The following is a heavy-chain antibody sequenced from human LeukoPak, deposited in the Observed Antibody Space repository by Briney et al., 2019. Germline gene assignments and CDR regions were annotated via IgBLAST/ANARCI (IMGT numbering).Heavy chain of an antibody. J-gene: IGHJ4*02. CDR3: AKTGQFDS. D-gene: IGHD1-14*01. Sequence: PGGSLRLSCAASGFTFSSYAMSWVRQAPGKGLEWVSGISGSDDTTYYADSVKGRFAIFRDNSKNTVYLQMNSLRADDTAVYFCAKTGQFDSWGQGTLVTVSS. V-gene: IGHV3-23*01. CDR2: ISGSDDTT. CDR1: GFTFSSYA.